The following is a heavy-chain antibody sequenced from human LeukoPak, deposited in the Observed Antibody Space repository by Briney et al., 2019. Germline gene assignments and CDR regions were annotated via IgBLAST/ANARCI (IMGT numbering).Heavy chain of an antibody. CDR2: ISSSSSYI. V-gene: IGHV3-21*01. CDR3: ARDCTAMVYYYYYMDV. Sequence: GGSLRLSCAASGFTFSSYSMNWVRQAPGKGLEWVSSISSSSSYIYYADSVKGRFTISRDNAKNSLYLQMNSLRAEDTAVYYCARDCTAMVYYYYYMDVWGKGTTVTVSS. CDR1: GFTFSSYS. J-gene: IGHJ6*03. D-gene: IGHD5-18*01.